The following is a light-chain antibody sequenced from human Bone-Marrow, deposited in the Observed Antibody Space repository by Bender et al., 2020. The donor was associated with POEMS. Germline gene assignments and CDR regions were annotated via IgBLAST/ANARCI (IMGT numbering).Light chain of an antibody. J-gene: IGLJ1*01. CDR3: CSYVGSSTFYV. CDR1: SNDFGSYNL. V-gene: IGLV2-23*02. CDR2: EVF. Sequence: QPALPKPASVPGSPGQSITISCTETSNDFGSYNLVSWYQHHPGKAPKLMIYEVFKRPSGVSNRFSGSKSGNMASLTISGLQAEDEADYYCCSYVGSSTFYVFGSGTKVTVL.